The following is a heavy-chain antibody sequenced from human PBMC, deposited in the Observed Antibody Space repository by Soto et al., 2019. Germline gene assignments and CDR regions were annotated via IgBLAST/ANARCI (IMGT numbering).Heavy chain of an antibody. CDR2: IYWDDDK. CDR1: GFSLSTTGVG. V-gene: IGHV2-5*02. CDR3: AQRLPHYGLGRERGNGFDP. D-gene: IGHD3-10*01. J-gene: IGHJ5*02. Sequence: QITLKESGPTLVRPTQTLTLTCTFSGFSLSTTGVGVGWIRQPPGKALEWLALIYWDDDKRYSPSLKSRLTITXDXXKNEVILTMANMDPVDTARYYCAQRLPHYGLGRERGNGFDPWGQGTLVTVSS.